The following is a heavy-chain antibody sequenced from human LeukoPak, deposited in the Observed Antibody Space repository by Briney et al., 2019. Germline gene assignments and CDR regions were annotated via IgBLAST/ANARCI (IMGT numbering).Heavy chain of an antibody. CDR3: ARDMLAVPSNWFDP. CDR1: GYTFTSYY. CDR2: INPSGGGT. D-gene: IGHD2-8*01. Sequence: ASVKVSCKASGYTFTSYYIHWVRQAPGQGLERMGVINPSGGGTSYAQKFQGRVTMTRGTSTSTVYMDLRNLRSEDTAVYFCARDMLAVPSNWFDPWGQGTLVTVSS. V-gene: IGHV1-46*01. J-gene: IGHJ5*02.